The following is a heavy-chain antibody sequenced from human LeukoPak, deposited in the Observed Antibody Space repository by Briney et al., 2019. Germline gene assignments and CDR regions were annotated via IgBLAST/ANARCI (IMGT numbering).Heavy chain of an antibody. D-gene: IGHD2-21*02. CDR1: GFTFSSYG. Sequence: GGSLRLSCAASGFTFSSYGMHWVRQAPGKGLEWVAFIRYDGSNKYYADSVKGRFTISRDNSKNTLYLQMNSLRAEDTAVYYCARDLVTFGSQASRFDPWGQGTLVTVSS. CDR3: ARDLVTFGSQASRFDP. J-gene: IGHJ5*02. CDR2: IRYDGSNK. V-gene: IGHV3-30*02.